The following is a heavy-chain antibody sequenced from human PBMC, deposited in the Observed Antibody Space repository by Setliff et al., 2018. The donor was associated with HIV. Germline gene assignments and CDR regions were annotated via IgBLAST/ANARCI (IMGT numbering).Heavy chain of an antibody. CDR1: GYSFINYG. D-gene: IGHD6-13*01. CDR3: ARGGYSSSWYTYYGMDV. V-gene: IGHV1-18*01. J-gene: IGHJ6*02. Sequence: GASVKVSCKASGYSFINYGISWVRQAPGQGLEWMGWISAYSDETSSSQNLQGRLTMTTDTSTGTAYMELRSLRSDDTAVYYCARGGYSSSWYTYYGMDVWGQGTTVTVSS. CDR2: ISAYSDET.